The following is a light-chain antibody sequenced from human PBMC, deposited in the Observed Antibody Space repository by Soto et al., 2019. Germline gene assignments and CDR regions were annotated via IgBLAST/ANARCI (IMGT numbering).Light chain of an antibody. V-gene: IGKV1-5*03. Sequence: DIQMTQSPSTLSGSVGDRVTITCRASQTISSWLAWYQQKPGKAHKXLIYKASTLKSGVPSRFSGSGSGTELTLTISSLQPDDGETYDGQHYNSYSEAFGQGTKVDIK. J-gene: IGKJ1*01. CDR3: QHYNSYSEA. CDR2: KAS. CDR1: QTISSW.